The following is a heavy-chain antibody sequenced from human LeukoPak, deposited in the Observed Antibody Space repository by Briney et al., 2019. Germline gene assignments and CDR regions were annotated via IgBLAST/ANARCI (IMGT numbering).Heavy chain of an antibody. CDR2: IYYSGRT. CDR3: ARRRYYDGSGYLE. CDR1: GDSVSRSDSY. J-gene: IGHJ1*01. V-gene: IGHV4-39*01. D-gene: IGHD3-22*01. Sequence: SETLSLTCSVSGDSVSRSDSYWDWIRQPPGKGLEWIGTIYYSGRTYYSPSLKSRVTISVDTSHNPFSLNLRSVPAAKTEVYYCARRRYYDGSGYLEWGQGTLLSVSS.